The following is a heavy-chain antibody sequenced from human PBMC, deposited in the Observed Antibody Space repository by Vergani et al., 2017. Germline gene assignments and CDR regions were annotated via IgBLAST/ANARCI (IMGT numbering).Heavy chain of an antibody. V-gene: IGHV4-59*01. CDR2: IYYSGST. CDR1: VATLISYY. Sequence: QVQLQESGPGLVRPSQTLSLTFTVSVATLISYYWSWIRQPPGKGLEWIGYIYYSGSTNYNPSLKSRVTISVDTSKNQFSLKLSSVTAADTAVYYCAENPYCGGDCYSDAFDIWGQGTMVTVSS. J-gene: IGHJ3*02. D-gene: IGHD2-21*02. CDR3: AENPYCGGDCYSDAFDI.